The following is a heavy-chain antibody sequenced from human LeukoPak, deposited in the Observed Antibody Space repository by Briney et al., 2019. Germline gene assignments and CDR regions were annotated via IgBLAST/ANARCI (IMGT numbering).Heavy chain of an antibody. CDR1: GFTFSSYA. V-gene: IGHV3-30*04. CDR2: ISYDGSNK. D-gene: IGHD6-13*01. J-gene: IGHJ6*03. CDR3: ARDPSSSPLLLRDYYMDV. Sequence: PGGSLRLSCAASGFTFSSYAMHWVRQAPGKGLEWVAVISYDGSNKYYADSVKGRFTISRDNSKNTLYLQMNSLRAEDTAVYYCARDPSSSPLLLRDYYMDVWGKGTTVTVSS.